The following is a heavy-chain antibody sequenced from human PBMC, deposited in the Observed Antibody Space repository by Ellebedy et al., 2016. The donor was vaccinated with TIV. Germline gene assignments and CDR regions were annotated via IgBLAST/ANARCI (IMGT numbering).Heavy chain of an antibody. CDR3: ARQDGIVGARVHFGY. J-gene: IGHJ4*02. V-gene: IGHV4-39*01. Sequence: MPSETLSLTCTVSGGSISSSSYYWGWIRQPPGKGLEWIGSIYYSGSTYYNPSLKSRVTISVDTSKNQFSLKLSSVTAADTAVYYCARQDGIVGARVHFGYWGQGTLVTVSS. CDR1: GGSISSSSYY. D-gene: IGHD1-26*01. CDR2: IYYSGST.